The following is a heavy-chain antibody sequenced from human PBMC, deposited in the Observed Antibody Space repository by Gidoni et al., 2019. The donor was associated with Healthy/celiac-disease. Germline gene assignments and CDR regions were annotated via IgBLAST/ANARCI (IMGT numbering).Heavy chain of an antibody. CDR3: AKDRGRHSSGWYTYYYYYYGMDV. CDR2: ISWNSGSI. J-gene: IGHJ6*02. V-gene: IGHV3-9*01. Sequence: EVQLVESGGGLVQPGRSLRLSCAASGFTFDDYAMHCVRQAPGKGLEWVSGISWNSGSIGYADSVKGRFTISRDNAKNSLYLQMNSLRAEDTALYYCAKDRGRHSSGWYTYYYYYYGMDVWGQGTTVTVSS. D-gene: IGHD6-19*01. CDR1: GFTFDDYA.